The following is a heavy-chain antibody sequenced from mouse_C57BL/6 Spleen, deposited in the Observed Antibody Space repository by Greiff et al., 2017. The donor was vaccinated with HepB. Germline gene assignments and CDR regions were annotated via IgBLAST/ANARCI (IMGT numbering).Heavy chain of an antibody. CDR2: IHPNSGST. Sequence: QVQLQQPGAELVKPGASVKLSCKASGYTFTSYWMHWVKQRPGQGLEWIGMIHPNSGSTNYNEKFKSKATLTVDKSSSTAYMQLSSLTSEDSAVYYCARPQLGRNYAMDYWGQGTSVTVSS. CDR3: ARPQLGRNYAMDY. CDR1: GYTFTSYW. J-gene: IGHJ4*01. V-gene: IGHV1-64*01. D-gene: IGHD4-1*02.